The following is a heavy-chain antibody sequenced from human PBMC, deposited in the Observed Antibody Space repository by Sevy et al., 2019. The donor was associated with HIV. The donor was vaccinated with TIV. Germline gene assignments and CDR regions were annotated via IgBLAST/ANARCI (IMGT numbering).Heavy chain of an antibody. V-gene: IGHV4-39*01. J-gene: IGHJ6*02. CDR1: GGSISSDSFL. Sequence: SETLSLTCTVSGGSISSDSFLWGWIRQPPGEGLSWIGSISYSGSTYYDPSLKSRITVDVDTSKKQFSLELRSVTAADMAMYYCARHLHFYGIDVWGPGTTVTVSS. D-gene: IGHD3-3*02. CDR2: ISYSGST. CDR3: ARHLHFYGIDV.